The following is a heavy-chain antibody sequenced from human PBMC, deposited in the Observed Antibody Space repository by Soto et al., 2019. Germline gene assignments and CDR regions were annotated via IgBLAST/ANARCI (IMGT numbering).Heavy chain of an antibody. CDR2: IHPAGQPI. CDR1: GFTFSSSE. D-gene: IGHD2-2*01. Sequence: EVQLVESGGGVVQPGGSLRLSCVASGFTFSSSEMYWVRQAPGKGLEWVSYIHPAGQPIFFADSVKGRFTISRDNAKKSVYLQMNSLRDEDTAVYYCARRGSTWGQGTMVTVSS. CDR3: ARRGST. J-gene: IGHJ3*01. V-gene: IGHV3-48*03.